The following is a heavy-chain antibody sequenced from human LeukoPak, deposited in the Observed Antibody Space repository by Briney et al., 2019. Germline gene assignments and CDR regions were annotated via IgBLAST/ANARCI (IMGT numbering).Heavy chain of an antibody. CDR2: IKQDETEK. Sequence: GGSLRLSCVGSGFTFSSSWMGWVRQAPGKGLEWVANIKQDETEKYYADSVKGRFTISRDNAQNLLFLQLNSLRAEDTAVYYCARDPYSSGWYKDAFDIWGQGTMVTVSS. V-gene: IGHV3-7*01. J-gene: IGHJ3*02. CDR1: GFTFSSSW. D-gene: IGHD6-19*01. CDR3: ARDPYSSGWYKDAFDI.